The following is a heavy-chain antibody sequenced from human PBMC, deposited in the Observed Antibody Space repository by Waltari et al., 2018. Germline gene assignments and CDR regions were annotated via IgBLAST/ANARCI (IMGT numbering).Heavy chain of an antibody. J-gene: IGHJ6*02. CDR3: ARDGGPMALYGMDV. V-gene: IGHV4-59*01. CDR1: GGSISSYS. CDR2: IYYSGST. Sequence: QVQLQESGPGLVKPSETLSLTCTVSGGSISSYSWSWIRQPPGKGLEWIGYIYYSGSTNYNPSLKSRVTISVDTSKNQFSLKLSSVTAADTAVYYCARDGGPMALYGMDVWGQGTTVTVSS. D-gene: IGHD3-10*01.